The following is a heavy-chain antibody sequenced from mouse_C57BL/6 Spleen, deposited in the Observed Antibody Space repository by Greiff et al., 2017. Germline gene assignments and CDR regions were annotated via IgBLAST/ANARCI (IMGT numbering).Heavy chain of an antibody. V-gene: IGHV1-82*01. CDR2: IYPGDGDT. D-gene: IGHD2-13*01. Sequence: QVQLKESGPELVKPGASVKISCKASGYAFSSSWMNWVKQRPVKGLEWIGRIYPGDGDTNYNRKFKGQATLTADKSSSTAYLQLSRLTSEDTAVYVGAREGDYEGHAMDYWGQGTSVTVSS. CDR3: AREGDYEGHAMDY. CDR1: GYAFSSSW. J-gene: IGHJ4*01.